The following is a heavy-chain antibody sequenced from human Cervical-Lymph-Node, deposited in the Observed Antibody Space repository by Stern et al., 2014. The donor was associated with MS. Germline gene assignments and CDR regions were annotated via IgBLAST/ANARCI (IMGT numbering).Heavy chain of an antibody. Sequence: QVQLQQWGAGLLRPSETLSLTCAVHGASFTDNYWSWIRQTPGKGLEWIGEINHSGKTHHNPSLMSRVTLSVDTSKNQFSLKLNSVTAADMAVYYCARERKVERSARVFVSFDVWGQGTLLTVSS. V-gene: IGHV4-34*01. D-gene: IGHD1-1*01. CDR3: ARERKVERSARVFVSFDV. CDR1: GASFTDNY. CDR2: INHSGKT. J-gene: IGHJ3*01.